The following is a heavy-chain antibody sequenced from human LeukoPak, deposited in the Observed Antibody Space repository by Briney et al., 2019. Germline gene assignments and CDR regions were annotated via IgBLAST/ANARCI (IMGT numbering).Heavy chain of an antibody. CDR1: GFTFSSYR. CDR3: ARDREHLHYYGLDV. Sequence: GGSLRLSCAASGFTFSSYRMNWVRQAPGKGLEWVAVIWYDGSNKYYGDSVEGRFTVSRDNSENTLYLQMNSLRVEDTAVYYCARDREHLHYYGLDVWGQGTTVTVSS. J-gene: IGHJ6*02. V-gene: IGHV3-33*08. CDR2: IWYDGSNK. D-gene: IGHD1-26*01.